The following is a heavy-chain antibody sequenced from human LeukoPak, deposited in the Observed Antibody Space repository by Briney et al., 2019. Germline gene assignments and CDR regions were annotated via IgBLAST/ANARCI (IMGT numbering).Heavy chain of an antibody. D-gene: IGHD3-22*01. CDR3: ARLDYYDSSGYTY. J-gene: IGHJ4*02. Sequence: DSVKGRFTISRDNAKNSLCLQMNSLRAEDTAVYYCARLDYYDSSGYTYWGQGTLVTVSS. V-gene: IGHV3-7*04.